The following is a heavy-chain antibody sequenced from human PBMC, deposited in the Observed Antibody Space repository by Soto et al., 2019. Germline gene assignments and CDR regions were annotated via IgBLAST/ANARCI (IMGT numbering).Heavy chain of an antibody. CDR1: GDSINNSHW. CDR2: TYHSGTT. J-gene: IGHJ5*02. Sequence: QVQLQESGPGLVQPSGTLSLTCAVSGDSINNSHWWSWVRQTPGKGLEWIGETYHSGTTNYNPSLKTRVTLSIDKSKNQFSLKMNSVTAADTAVYYGAREVNSSPARGPNWFDPWGQGTLVTVSS. D-gene: IGHD6-13*01. V-gene: IGHV4-4*02. CDR3: AREVNSSPARGPNWFDP.